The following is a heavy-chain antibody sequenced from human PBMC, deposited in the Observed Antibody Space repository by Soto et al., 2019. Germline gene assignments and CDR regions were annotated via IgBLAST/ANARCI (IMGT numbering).Heavy chain of an antibody. CDR2: IYYSGST. D-gene: IGHD3-10*01. V-gene: IGHV4-59*01. CDR1: GGSISSYY. CDR3: ARVTSGGTMVRGPYLHYYYYYGMDV. Sequence: QVQLQESGPGLVKPSETLSLTCTVSGGSISSYYWSWIRQPPGKGLEWIGYIYYSGSTNYNPSLKSRVTISVDTSKNQFSLKLSSVTAADTAVYYCARVTSGGTMVRGPYLHYYYYYGMDVWGQGTTVTVSS. J-gene: IGHJ6*02.